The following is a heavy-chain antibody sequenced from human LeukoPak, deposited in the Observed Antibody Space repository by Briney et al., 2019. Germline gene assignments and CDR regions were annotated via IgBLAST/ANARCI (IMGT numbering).Heavy chain of an antibody. J-gene: IGHJ4*02. CDR2: ISGSGGST. CDR3: AKESFGDYYDSSGLFDY. Sequence: GGSLRLSCAASGFTFSSYAMSWVRRAPGKGLEWVSAISGSGGSTYYADSVKGRFTISRDNSKNTLYLQMNSLRAEDTAVYYCAKESFGDYYDSSGLFDYWGQGTLVTVSS. D-gene: IGHD3-22*01. V-gene: IGHV3-23*01. CDR1: GFTFSSYA.